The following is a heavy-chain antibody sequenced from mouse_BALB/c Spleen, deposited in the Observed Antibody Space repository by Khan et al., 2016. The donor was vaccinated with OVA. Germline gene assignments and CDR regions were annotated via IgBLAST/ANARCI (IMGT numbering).Heavy chain of an antibody. CDR2: ISTYYGDA. CDR1: GYTFTDFT. J-gene: IGHJ3*01. Sequence: QVQLQQSGAELVRPGVSVKISCKGSGYTFTDFTLHWVKQSHAMSLEWIGVISTYYGDATYNQRFKDKATMTVDKSSSTAYMELARLTSEASAIYSCTRGGGGNRFAYWGQGTLVTVSA. V-gene: IGHV1S137*01. CDR3: TRGGGGNRFAY.